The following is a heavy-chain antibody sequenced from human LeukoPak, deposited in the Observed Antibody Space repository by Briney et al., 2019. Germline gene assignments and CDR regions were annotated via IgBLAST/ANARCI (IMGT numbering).Heavy chain of an antibody. V-gene: IGHV1-8*01. CDR1: GYTFTSYD. D-gene: IGHD3-22*01. J-gene: IGHJ6*03. Sequence: ASVKVSCKASGYTFTSYDINWVRQATGQGLEWMGWMNPNSGNTGYAQKFQGRVTMTRNTSISTAYMELSSLRSEDTAVYYCARAFYDSSGYYYYMDVWGKGTTVTISS. CDR3: ARAFYDSSGYYYYMDV. CDR2: MNPNSGNT.